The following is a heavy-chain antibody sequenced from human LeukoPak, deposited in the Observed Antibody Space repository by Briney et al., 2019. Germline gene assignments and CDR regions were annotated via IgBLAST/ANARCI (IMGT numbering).Heavy chain of an antibody. V-gene: IGHV3-64D*09. CDR2: ISDSGGST. CDR3: VRGYSFGPYGMDV. J-gene: IGHJ6*02. D-gene: IGHD2-15*01. CDR1: GFPFSSHA. Sequence: HPGGSLRLSCSASGFPFSSHAMHWVRQAPGKGLEYVSAISDSGGSTYYADSAKGRFTISRDNSKNTLYLQMSSLRAEDTAVYFCVRGYSFGPYGMDVWGQGTTVTVSS.